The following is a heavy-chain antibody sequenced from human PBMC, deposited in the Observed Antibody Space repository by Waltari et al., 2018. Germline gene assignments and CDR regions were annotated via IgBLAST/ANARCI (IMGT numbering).Heavy chain of an antibody. CDR3: VRRHCSSTACFVTSFDY. J-gene: IGHJ4*02. D-gene: IGHD2-2*01. CDR1: VFTFSNFW. CDR2: IKQDGGEK. V-gene: IGHV3-7*01. Sequence: EVQLVESGGALVQPGGSVRVSCAASVFTFSNFWMTWVRQAPGRGREWVANIKQDGGEKYYADSVKGRFTISRDNTRNSVFLQMNSLRAEDTAVFYCVRRHCSSTACFVTSFDYWGQGTLVTVSS.